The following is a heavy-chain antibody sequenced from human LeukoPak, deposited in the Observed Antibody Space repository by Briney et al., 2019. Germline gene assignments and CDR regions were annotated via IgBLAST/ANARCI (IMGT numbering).Heavy chain of an antibody. CDR1: GGSMSSYY. Sequence: SETLSLTCTVSGGSMSSYYWSWIRQPPGKGLEWIGYAYYSGNTNCNPSLKSRVTISVDTSKNQFSLKVSSVTAADTAVYYCARVFHDSSGYPFDYWGQGTLVTVSS. J-gene: IGHJ4*02. D-gene: IGHD3-22*01. CDR2: AYYSGNT. V-gene: IGHV4-59*01. CDR3: ARVFHDSSGYPFDY.